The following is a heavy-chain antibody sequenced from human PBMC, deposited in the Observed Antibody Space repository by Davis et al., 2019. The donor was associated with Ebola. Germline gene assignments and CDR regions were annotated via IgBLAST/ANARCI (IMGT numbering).Heavy chain of an antibody. Sequence: PSETLSLTCSVSGTSISPYYWSWIRQTPGKGLDWIGYVEHHGRTEYIPSLNSRNTISVDTSKSLFSLKLTSVTTADTAVYCCARGVFGACFDSWGQGALVTVSS. J-gene: IGHJ4*02. CDR3: ARGVFGACFDS. D-gene: IGHD3-10*01. CDR1: GTSISPYY. V-gene: IGHV4-59*01. CDR2: VEHHGRT.